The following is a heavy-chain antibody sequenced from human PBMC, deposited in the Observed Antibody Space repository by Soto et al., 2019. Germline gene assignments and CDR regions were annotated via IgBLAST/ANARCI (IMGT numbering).Heavy chain of an antibody. J-gene: IGHJ6*02. CDR2: IIPISGTA. V-gene: IGHV1-69*01. CDR3: ARSQGSSTSLEIYYCYYYGMDV. D-gene: IGHD2-2*01. Sequence: QVQLVQSGAEVKKPGSSVKVSCKASGGTFSSYAISRVRQAPGQGLEWMGGIIPISGTANYAQKFQGRVTITADESTSTAYMELSSLRSEDTAVYYCARSQGSSTSLEIYYCYYYGMDVWGQGTAVTVSS. CDR1: GGTFSSYA.